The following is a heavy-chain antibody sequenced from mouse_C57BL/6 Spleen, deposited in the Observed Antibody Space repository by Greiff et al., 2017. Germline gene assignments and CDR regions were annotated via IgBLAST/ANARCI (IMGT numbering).Heavy chain of an antibody. CDR2: INPGSGGT. J-gene: IGHJ3*01. CDR3: ARDGGDYDGFAY. Sequence: VKLQESGAELVRPGTSVKVSCKASGYAFTNYLIEWVKQRPGQGLEWIGVINPGSGGTNYNEKFKGKATLTADKSSSTAYMQLSSLTSEDSAVYFCARDGGDYDGFAYWGQGTLVTVSA. CDR1: GYAFTNYL. D-gene: IGHD2-4*01. V-gene: IGHV1-54*01.